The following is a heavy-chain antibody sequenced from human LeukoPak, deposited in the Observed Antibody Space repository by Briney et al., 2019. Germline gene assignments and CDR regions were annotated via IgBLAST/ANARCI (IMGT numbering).Heavy chain of an antibody. CDR2: FYTSANT. D-gene: IGHD3-22*01. CDR3: ARGLRDEERHYGYYYMDV. J-gene: IGHJ6*03. CDR1: GDSVSGYY. Sequence: SDTLSLTCTVSGDSVSGYYGSWIRQPPGKGLEWIGYFYTSANTNYNPSLKSRVTMSVDTSKNQFSLKLTSVTAADTAVYYCARGLRDEERHYGYYYMDVWGKGTTVTVYS. V-gene: IGHV4-4*09.